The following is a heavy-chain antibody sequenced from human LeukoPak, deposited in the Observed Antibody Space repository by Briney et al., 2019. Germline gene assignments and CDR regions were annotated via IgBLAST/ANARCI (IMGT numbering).Heavy chain of an antibody. V-gene: IGHV3-11*01. J-gene: IGHJ5*02. D-gene: IGHD2-15*01. CDR3: ARDALYCSGGSCYLNWFDP. CDR1: EFTFSDYY. CDR2: ISSSGSTI. Sequence: GGSLRLSCAASEFTFSDYYMSWIRQAPGKGLEWVSYISSSGSTIYYADSVKGRFTISRDNAKNSLYLQMNSLRAEDTAVYYCARDALYCSGGSCYLNWFDPWGQGTLVTVSS.